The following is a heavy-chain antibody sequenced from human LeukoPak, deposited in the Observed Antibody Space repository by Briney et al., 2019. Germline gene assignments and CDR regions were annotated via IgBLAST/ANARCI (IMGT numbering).Heavy chain of an antibody. CDR3: ASTYYYASGSLNHYGMDV. V-gene: IGHV3-53*01. J-gene: IGHJ6*02. CDR2: VYGGDST. CDR1: GFTFSAYA. D-gene: IGHD3-10*01. Sequence: GGSLRLSCEASGFTFSAYAMTWVRQAPGKGLEWVSLVYGGDSTYYADSVKGRFTISRDNSKNTQYLQMNSLRAEDTAVYYCASTYYYASGSLNHYGMDVWGQGTTVTVSS.